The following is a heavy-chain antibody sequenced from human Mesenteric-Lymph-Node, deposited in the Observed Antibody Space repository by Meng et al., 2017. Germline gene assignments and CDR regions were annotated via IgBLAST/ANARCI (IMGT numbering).Heavy chain of an antibody. CDR3: TPDPWGY. Sequence: VQLVESGGGFVNPGGSLRLSCAVSGITFKDAWMSWVRQAPGKGLEWVGRIESNGDGGTTDYAAPVKGRFTISRDDSKNTLFLQMDSLKTEDTAVYYCTPDPWGYWGQGTLVTVSS. CDR1: GITFKDAW. V-gene: IGHV3-15*04. J-gene: IGHJ4*02. D-gene: IGHD3-16*01. CDR2: IESNGDGGTT.